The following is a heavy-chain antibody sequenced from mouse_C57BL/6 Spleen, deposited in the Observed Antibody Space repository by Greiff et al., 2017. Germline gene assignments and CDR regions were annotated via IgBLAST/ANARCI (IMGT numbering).Heavy chain of an antibody. D-gene: IGHD2-3*01. CDR2: ISDGGIYT. V-gene: IGHV5-4*03. CDR1: EFTFGTFA. CDR3: VRGFYPAY. J-gene: IGHJ3*01. Sequence: EVKVVESGGGLLKPGGSLKLSCAPSEFTFGTFAMSWFRRTPKKRLDWVATISDGGIYTYYPDNVKGRFTISRDDSQSMLYLQMNNLKTENTAMYYCVRGFYPAYWGQGTLVTVSA.